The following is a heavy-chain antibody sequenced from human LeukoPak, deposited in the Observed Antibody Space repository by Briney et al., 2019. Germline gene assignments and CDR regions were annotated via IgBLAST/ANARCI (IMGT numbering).Heavy chain of an antibody. CDR1: GFTFDDNG. D-gene: IGHD2-15*01. CDR2: INWNGGST. CDR3: ARRYCSGGSCYSVDY. Sequence: GGSLRLSCAASGFTFDDNGMSWVRQAPGKGLEWVSGINWNGGSTGYADSVKGRFTISRDNAKNSLYLQMNSLRAEDTALYYCARRYCSGGSCYSVDYWGQGTLVTVSS. J-gene: IGHJ4*02. V-gene: IGHV3-20*04.